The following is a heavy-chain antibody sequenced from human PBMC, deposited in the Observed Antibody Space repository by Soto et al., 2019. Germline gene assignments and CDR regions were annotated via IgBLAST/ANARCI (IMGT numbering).Heavy chain of an antibody. CDR3: ARDQGYYDSSGYYYVLNYFDY. D-gene: IGHD3-22*01. J-gene: IGHJ4*02. Sequence: PGGSLRLSCAASGFTFSSYGMHWVRQAPGKGLEWVAVIWYDGSNKYYADSVKGRFTISRDNPKNTLYLQMNSLRAEDTAVYYCARDQGYYDSSGYYYVLNYFDYWGQGTLVTVSS. CDR2: IWYDGSNK. V-gene: IGHV3-33*01. CDR1: GFTFSSYG.